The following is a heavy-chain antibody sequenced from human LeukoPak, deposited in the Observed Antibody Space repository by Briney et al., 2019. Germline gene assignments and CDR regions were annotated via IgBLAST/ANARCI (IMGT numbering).Heavy chain of an antibody. V-gene: IGHV4-4*07. Sequence: SETLSLTCTVSGGSLRSYYWSWIRQPAGKGLEWIGRIYHSGSTNENPSLKSRVTMSVDTSKNQFSLRLSSVTAADTAVYFCASNWGLYYFDYWGQGSLVTVSS. CDR2: IYHSGST. J-gene: IGHJ4*02. CDR1: GGSLRSYY. CDR3: ASNWGLYYFDY. D-gene: IGHD7-27*01.